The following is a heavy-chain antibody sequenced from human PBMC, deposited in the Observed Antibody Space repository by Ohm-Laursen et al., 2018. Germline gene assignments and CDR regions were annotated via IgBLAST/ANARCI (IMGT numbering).Heavy chain of an antibody. CDR3: ARDVVVTTMDWYFDL. D-gene: IGHD2-21*02. Sequence: SLRLSCAASGFTFSSYSMNWVRQAPGKGLEWVSSISSSSSYIYYADSVKGRFTISRDNAKNSLYLQMNSLRAEDTAVYYCARDVVVTTMDWYFDLWGRGTLVIVSS. V-gene: IGHV3-21*01. J-gene: IGHJ2*01. CDR2: ISSSSSYI. CDR1: GFTFSSYS.